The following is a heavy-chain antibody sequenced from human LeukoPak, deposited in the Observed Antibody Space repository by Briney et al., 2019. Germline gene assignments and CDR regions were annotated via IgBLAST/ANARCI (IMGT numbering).Heavy chain of an antibody. Sequence: GGSLRLSCAASGFTFSSYSMNWVRQAPGKGLEWVSCISSSSSYIYYADSVKGRFTISRDNAKNSLYLQMNSLRAEDTAVYYCASPTQIAAAGTGAFDIWGQGTMVTVSS. CDR2: ISSSSSYI. J-gene: IGHJ3*02. CDR3: ASPTQIAAAGTGAFDI. CDR1: GFTFSSYS. V-gene: IGHV3-21*01. D-gene: IGHD6-13*01.